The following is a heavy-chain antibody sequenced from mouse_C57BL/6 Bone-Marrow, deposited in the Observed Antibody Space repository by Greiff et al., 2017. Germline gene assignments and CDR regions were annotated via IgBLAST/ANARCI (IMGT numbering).Heavy chain of an antibody. CDR2: IWRGGST. CDR3: AKKGDYDYDWFAY. J-gene: IGHJ3*01. V-gene: IGHV2-5*01. Sequence: QVQLKQSGPGLVQPSHSLSITCTVSGFSLTSYGVHWVRQSPGKGLEWLGVIWRGGSTDYNAAFMSRLGITKDNSKSQVFFKMNSLQADDTAIYYCAKKGDYDYDWFAYWGQGTLVTVSA. D-gene: IGHD2-4*01. CDR1: GFSLTSYG.